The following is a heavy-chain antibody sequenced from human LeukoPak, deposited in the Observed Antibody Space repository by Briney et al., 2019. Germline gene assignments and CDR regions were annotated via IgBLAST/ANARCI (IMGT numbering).Heavy chain of an antibody. V-gene: IGHV3-15*01. Sequence: GGSLRLSCAASGFTFSNAWMSWVRQAPGKGLEWVGRIKSKTDGGTTDYAAPVKGRFTISRDDSKNTLYLQMNSLETEDTAVYYCTAGYSSSSSFDYRGQGTLVTVSS. J-gene: IGHJ4*02. CDR1: GFTFSNAW. CDR3: TAGYSSSSSFDY. CDR2: IKSKTDGGTT. D-gene: IGHD6-6*01.